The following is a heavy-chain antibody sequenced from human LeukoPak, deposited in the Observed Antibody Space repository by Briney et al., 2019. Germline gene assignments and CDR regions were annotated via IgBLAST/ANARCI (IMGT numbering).Heavy chain of an antibody. V-gene: IGHV1-18*01. Sequence: ASVKVSCKASGYTFTNYGISWVRQAPGQGLEWVGWVSSYNGDTNYAQRFQGRVTMSTDTSTSTAYMELRSLRFDDTAIYYCAKDWNILTGRNCFDPWGQGTLVTVSS. CDR2: VSSYNGDT. J-gene: IGHJ5*02. CDR1: GYTFTNYG. D-gene: IGHD3-9*01. CDR3: AKDWNILTGRNCFDP.